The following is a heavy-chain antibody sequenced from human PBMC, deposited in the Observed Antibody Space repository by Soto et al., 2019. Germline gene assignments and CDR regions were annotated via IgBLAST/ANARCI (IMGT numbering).Heavy chain of an antibody. V-gene: IGHV3-30*03. CDR2: LSSDGTAE. Sequence: QVQLVESGGGVVQPGTSLRLSGKASGFIFRDYLIHWVRQAPGKGLEWLAVLSSDGTAEDYADSTRGRFTISRDIPKSTTYLVINNVRREDTAMYYCARVAKGLESMEVLEYWGQGTLGTVPS. CDR1: GFIFRDYL. CDR3: ARVAKGLESMEVLEY. D-gene: IGHD1-1*01. J-gene: IGHJ4*02.